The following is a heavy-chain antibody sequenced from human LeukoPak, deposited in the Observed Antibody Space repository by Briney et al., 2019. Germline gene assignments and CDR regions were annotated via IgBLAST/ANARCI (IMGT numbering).Heavy chain of an antibody. CDR3: ARDVSFEQLGNWFDP. V-gene: IGHV4-4*07. D-gene: IGHD6-13*01. CDR1: GGSISSYY. Sequence: SETLSLTCTVSGGSISSYYWSWIRQPAGKGLEWIGLIYTSGSTNYNPSLKSRVTMSVDTSKNQFSLKLSSVTAADTAVYYCARDVSFEQLGNWFDPWGQGTLVTVSS. J-gene: IGHJ5*02. CDR2: IYTSGST.